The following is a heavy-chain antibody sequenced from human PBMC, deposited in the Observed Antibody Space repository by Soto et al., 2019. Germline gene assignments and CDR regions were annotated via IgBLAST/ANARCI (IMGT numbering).Heavy chain of an antibody. CDR3: VIGCYGSRSYLGSS. D-gene: IGHD3-10*01. Sequence: PGGSLRLSSVASGFTFTTYWMGWVRHVQWKGLEWVANIRHDGCAQYFVDFVKGRFTISRDNAKNSVYLQMDSLGVEDTAVYYCVIGCYGSRSYLGSSWGQGILVTLSS. V-gene: IGHV3-7*03. CDR2: IRHDGCAQ. CDR1: GFTFTTYW. J-gene: IGHJ5*02.